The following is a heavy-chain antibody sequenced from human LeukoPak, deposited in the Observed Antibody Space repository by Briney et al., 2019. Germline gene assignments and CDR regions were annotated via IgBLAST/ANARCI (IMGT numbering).Heavy chain of an antibody. V-gene: IGHV3-33*06. D-gene: IGHD5-18*01. CDR2: IWYDGSNK. Sequence: GGSLRLSCAASGFTFSSYGMHWVRQAPGKGLEWVAVIWYDGSNKYYADSVKGRFTISRDNSKNALYLQMNSLRAEDTAVYYCAKDAAMVYFDYWGQGTLVIVSS. CDR3: AKDAAMVYFDY. J-gene: IGHJ4*02. CDR1: GFTFSSYG.